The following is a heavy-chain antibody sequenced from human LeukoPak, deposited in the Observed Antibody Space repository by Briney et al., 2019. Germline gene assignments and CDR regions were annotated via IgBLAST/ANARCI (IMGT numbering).Heavy chain of an antibody. D-gene: IGHD2-15*01. CDR1: GFTFSSYG. J-gene: IGHJ5*02. Sequence: GGSLRLSCAASGFTFSSYGMHWVRQAPGKGLEWVAVISYDGSNKYYADSVKGRFTISRDNSKNTLYLQMNSLRAEDTAVYYCARAIDLMDWFDPWGQGTLVTVSS. CDR2: ISYDGSNK. V-gene: IGHV3-30*19. CDR3: ARAIDLMDWFDP.